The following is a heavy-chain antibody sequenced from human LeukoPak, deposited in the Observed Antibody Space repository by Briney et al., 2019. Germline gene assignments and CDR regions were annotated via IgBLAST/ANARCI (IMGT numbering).Heavy chain of an antibody. D-gene: IGHD2-21*02. J-gene: IGHJ4*02. CDR1: GFTFSSYA. Sequence: PGGSLRLSCAASGFTFSSYAMSWVRQAPGKGLGWVSAISGSGGSTYYADSVKGRFTISRDNSKNTLYLQMNSLRAEDMAVYYCAKTAYCGGDCYYFDYWGQGTLVTVSS. CDR3: AKTAYCGGDCYYFDY. V-gene: IGHV3-23*01. CDR2: ISGSGGST.